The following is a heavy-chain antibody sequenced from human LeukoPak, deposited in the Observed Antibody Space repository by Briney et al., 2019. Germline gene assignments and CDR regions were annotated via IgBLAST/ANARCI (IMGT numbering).Heavy chain of an antibody. D-gene: IGHD6-6*01. CDR3: ARAGAIVGSSSGDFDY. J-gene: IGHJ4*02. V-gene: IGHV4-4*07. CDR1: GGSISSYY. CDR2: IYTSGST. Sequence: SETLSLTCTVSGGSISSYYWSWIRQPAGKGLEWIGRIYTSGSTNYNPSLKSRVTMSVDTSKNQFSLKLSSVTAADTAVYYRARAGAIVGSSSGDFDYWGQGTLVTVSS.